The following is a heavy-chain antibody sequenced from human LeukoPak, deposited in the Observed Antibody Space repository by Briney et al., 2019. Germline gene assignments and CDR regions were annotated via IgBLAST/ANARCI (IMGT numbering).Heavy chain of an antibody. CDR2: ISWNSGSI. V-gene: IGHV3-9*01. CDR3: AKGLTTVTAFFEY. J-gene: IGHJ4*02. D-gene: IGHD4-17*01. Sequence: SGGSLRLSCVASGFTFDDYAMHWVRQAPGKGLEWVSGISWNSGSIDYADSVKGRFTISRDNAKNSLFLQMNSLRAEDTALYYCAKGLTTVTAFFEYWGQGTLVTVSS. CDR1: GFTFDDYA.